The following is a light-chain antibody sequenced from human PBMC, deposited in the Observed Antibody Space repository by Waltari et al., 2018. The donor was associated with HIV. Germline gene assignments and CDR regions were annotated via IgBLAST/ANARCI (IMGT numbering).Light chain of an antibody. J-gene: IGLJ1*01. CDR1: ALPEPC. CDR2: KDK. V-gene: IGLV3-25*03. Sequence: YELTQSPSVSVSPGQTATITCFGDALPEPCASWYQHKPGQAPVLLISKDKERPSGIPDRFSGSGSGTTVTLTISGVRAEDEADYYCQSTDITGTYAVFGPGTKVTVL. CDR3: QSTDITGTYAV.